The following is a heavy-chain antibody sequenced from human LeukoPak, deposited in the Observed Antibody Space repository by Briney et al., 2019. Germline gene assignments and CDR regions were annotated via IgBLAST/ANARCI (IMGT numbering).Heavy chain of an antibody. J-gene: IGHJ3*02. Sequence: GGSLRLSCAASGFTFSSYWMSWVRQAPGKGLEWVAVISYDGSNKYYADSVKGRFTISRDNSKNTLYLQMNSLRAEDTAVYYCARVAFVVAGTKGSFDIWGQGTMVTVSS. CDR2: ISYDGSNK. V-gene: IGHV3-30*03. CDR1: GFTFSSYW. CDR3: ARVAFVVAGTKGSFDI. D-gene: IGHD6-19*01.